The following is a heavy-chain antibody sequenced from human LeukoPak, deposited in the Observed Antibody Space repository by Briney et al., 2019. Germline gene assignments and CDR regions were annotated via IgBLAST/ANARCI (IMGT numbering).Heavy chain of an antibody. CDR2: IYWNDDK. CDR1: GFSLSTSGVG. D-gene: IGHD5-18*01. V-gene: IGHV2-5*01. CDR3: AHSTLGGIQPRFDP. J-gene: IGHJ5*02. Sequence: SGPTLVKPTQTLTLTCTFSGFSLSTSGVGVGWIRQPPGKALEWLALIYWNDDKRYSPSLKSRLTITKDTSKNQVVLTMTNMDPVDTATYYCAHSTLGGIQPRFDPWGQGTLVTVSS.